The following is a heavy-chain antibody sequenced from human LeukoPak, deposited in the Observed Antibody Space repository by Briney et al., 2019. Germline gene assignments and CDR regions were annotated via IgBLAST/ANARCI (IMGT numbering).Heavy chain of an antibody. V-gene: IGHV4-39*07. D-gene: IGHD6-19*01. CDR3: ATWYSSGWDNWFDP. J-gene: IGHJ5*02. CDR1: GDSISSSSYY. Sequence: PSGTLSLTCTVSGDSISSSSYYWGWIRQPPGKGLEWIGSIYYSGSTYYNPSLKSRVTISLDTSKSQFSLKLRSVTAADTAVYYCATWYSSGWDNWFDPWGQGILVTVSS. CDR2: IYYSGST.